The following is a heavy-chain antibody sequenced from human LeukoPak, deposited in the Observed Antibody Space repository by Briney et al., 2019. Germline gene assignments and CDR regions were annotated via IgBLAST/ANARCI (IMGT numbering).Heavy chain of an antibody. V-gene: IGHV3-48*01. Sequence: GGSLRLSCAASGFTFSSYSMNWVRQAPGKGMEWVSYISSSSGTIYYADSVKGRFTVSRDNSKNTLYLQMNGLRAEDTAVYFWARGGGYYGIDYWGQGTLVTVSS. CDR3: ARGGGYYGIDY. D-gene: IGHD4-17*01. J-gene: IGHJ4*02. CDR1: GFTFSSYS. CDR2: ISSSSGTI.